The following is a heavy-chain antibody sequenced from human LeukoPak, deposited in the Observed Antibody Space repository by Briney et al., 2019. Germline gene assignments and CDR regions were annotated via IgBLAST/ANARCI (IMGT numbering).Heavy chain of an antibody. V-gene: IGHV4-39*07. D-gene: IGHD6-6*01. CDR3: ARESSSSPDY. CDR1: GGSITSSSHH. CDR2: IYYSGTT. J-gene: IGHJ4*02. Sequence: KPSETLSLTCTVSGGSITSSSHHWGWLRQPPGKGLEWIGSIYYSGTTYYKPSLRSRVTISVDTSKNQFYLRLTSVTAADSAMYYCARESSSSPDYWGQGTLVTVSS.